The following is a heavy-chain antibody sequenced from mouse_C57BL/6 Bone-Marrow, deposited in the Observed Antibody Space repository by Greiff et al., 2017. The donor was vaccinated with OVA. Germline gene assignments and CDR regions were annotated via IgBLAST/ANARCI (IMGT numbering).Heavy chain of an antibody. CDR3: TTGAQATIAY. CDR2: IDPENGDT. D-gene: IGHD3-2*02. V-gene: IGHV14-4*01. Sequence: DVKLQESGAELVRPGASVKLSCTASGFNIKDDYMHWVKQRPEQGLEWIGWIDPENGDTEYASKFQGKATITADTSSNTAYLQLSSLTSEDTAVYYCTTGAQATIAYWGQGTLVTVSA. CDR1: GFNIKDDY. J-gene: IGHJ3*01.